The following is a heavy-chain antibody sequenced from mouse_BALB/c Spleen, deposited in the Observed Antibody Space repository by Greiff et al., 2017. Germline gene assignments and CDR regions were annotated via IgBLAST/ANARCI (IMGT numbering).Heavy chain of an antibody. J-gene: IGHJ4*01. CDR2: ISNGGGST. D-gene: IGHD2-3*01. Sequence: EVKLMESGGGLVQPGGSLKLSCAASGFTFSSYTMSWVRQTPEKRLEWVAYISNGGGSTYYPDTVKGRFTISRDNAKNTLYLQMSSLKSEDTAMYYCARHLYDDPPYAMDYWGQGTSVTVSS. V-gene: IGHV5-12-2*01. CDR1: GFTFSSYT. CDR3: ARHLYDDPPYAMDY.